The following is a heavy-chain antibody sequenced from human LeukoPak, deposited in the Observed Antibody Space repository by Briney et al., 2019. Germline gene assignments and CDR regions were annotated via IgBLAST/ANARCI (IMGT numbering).Heavy chain of an antibody. Sequence: GGPLRLSCAASGFTFSSYSMNWVRQAPGKGLEWVSSMSSSSSNIYYADSVKGRFTISRDNAKNSLYLQMNSLRAEDTAVYYCARDLSIRVRTLDYWGQGTLVTVSS. CDR1: GFTFSSYS. D-gene: IGHD5/OR15-5a*01. CDR2: MSSSSSNI. J-gene: IGHJ4*02. CDR3: ARDLSIRVRTLDY. V-gene: IGHV3-21*01.